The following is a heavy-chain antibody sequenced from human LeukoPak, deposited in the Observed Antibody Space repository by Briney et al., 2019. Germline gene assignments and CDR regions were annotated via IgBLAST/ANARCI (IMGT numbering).Heavy chain of an antibody. CDR1: GGTFSSYA. V-gene: IGHV1-69*04. J-gene: IGHJ3*02. Sequence: ASVKVSCKASGGTFSSYAISWVRQAPGQGLEWMGRIIPILGIANYAQKFQGRVTITADKSTSTAYMELSSLRSEDTAVYYCARDGLRRDAFDIWGQGTMVTVSS. CDR2: IIPILGIA. CDR3: ARDGLRRDAFDI. D-gene: IGHD4-17*01.